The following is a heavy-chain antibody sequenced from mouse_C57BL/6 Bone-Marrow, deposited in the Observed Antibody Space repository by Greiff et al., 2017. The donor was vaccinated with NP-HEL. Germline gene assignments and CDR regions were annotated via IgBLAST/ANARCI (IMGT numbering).Heavy chain of an antibody. Sequence: QVQLQQPGAELVKPGASVKLSCKASGYTFTSYWMHWVKQRPGQGLEWIGMIHPNSGSTNYNEKFKSKATLTVDKSSSTAYMQLSSLTSEDSAVYYCARRGSSPSYWYFDVWGTGTTVTASS. CDR1: GYTFTSYW. CDR3: ARRGSSPSYWYFDV. V-gene: IGHV1-64*01. J-gene: IGHJ1*03. CDR2: IHPNSGST. D-gene: IGHD1-1*01.